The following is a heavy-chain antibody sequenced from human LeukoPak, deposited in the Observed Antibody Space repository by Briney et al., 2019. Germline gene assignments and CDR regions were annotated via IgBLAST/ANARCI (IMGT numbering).Heavy chain of an antibody. D-gene: IGHD1-26*01. V-gene: IGHV1-46*01. J-gene: IGHJ3*02. CDR2: INPSGGST. CDR1: GYTFTSYY. CDR3: ATFEDVRGGSYSGSYASAFDI. Sequence: ASVKVSCKASGYTFTSYYMHWVRQAPGQGLEWMGIINPSGGSTSYAQKFQGRVTMTRDTSTSTAYMELRSLRSDDTAVYYCATFEDVRGGSYSGSYASAFDIWGQGTMVTVSS.